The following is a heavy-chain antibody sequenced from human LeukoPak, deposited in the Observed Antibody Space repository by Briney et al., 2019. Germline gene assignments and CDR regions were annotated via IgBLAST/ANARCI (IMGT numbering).Heavy chain of an antibody. V-gene: IGHV4-39*07. J-gene: IGHJ6*02. Sequence: SETLSLTCTVSGGSISSSSYYWGWIRQPPGKGLEWIGSIYYSGSTYYNPSLKSRVTISVDTSKNQFSLNLRSVTAADTAMYYCARTITGAEWRYYYYGMDVWGQGTTVTVSS. CDR1: GGSISSSSYY. CDR2: IYYSGST. CDR3: ARTITGAEWRYYYYGMDV. D-gene: IGHD3-10*01.